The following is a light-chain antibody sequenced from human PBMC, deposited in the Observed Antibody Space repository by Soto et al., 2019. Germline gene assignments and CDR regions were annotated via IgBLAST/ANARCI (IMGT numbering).Light chain of an antibody. J-gene: IGKJ1*01. Sequence: EILMTQSPATLSVSPGGRATLSCRASQSISDTLAWYQQKPGQAPRLLIYGASSRATGIPDRFSGSGSGTDFTLTISRLEPEDFAVYYCQQYDSSPETLGQGTKVDIK. CDR1: QSISDT. CDR3: QQYDSSPET. V-gene: IGKV3-20*01. CDR2: GAS.